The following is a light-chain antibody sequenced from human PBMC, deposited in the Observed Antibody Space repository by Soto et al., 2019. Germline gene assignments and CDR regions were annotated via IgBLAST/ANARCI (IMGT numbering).Light chain of an antibody. CDR2: EVS. CDR1: SSDIGGYNY. V-gene: IGLV2-8*01. J-gene: IGLJ1*01. CDR3: SSYAGSNNFV. Sequence: QSVLTQPPSASGSPGQSVTISCTGTSSDIGGYNYVSWYQQHPGKAPKVMIYEVSTRPSGVPDRFSGSKSGNTASLTVSGLQAEDEADYYCSSYAGSNNFVFGTGTMVTVL.